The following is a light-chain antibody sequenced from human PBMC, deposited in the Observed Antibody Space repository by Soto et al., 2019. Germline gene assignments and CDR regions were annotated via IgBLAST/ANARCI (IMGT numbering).Light chain of an antibody. V-gene: IGKV3-11*01. CDR3: QQRSNWPWT. CDR1: KSVGGD. CDR2: DAS. Sequence: DIVLTQSPAVTYLTTGQGAYLSCRASKSVGGDLVWYQKHPGQAPRLLIYDASNRATGIPPRFNGSGSGTAFTLTFSSLEREDFAVYYFQQRSNWPWTFGQGTKVEVK. J-gene: IGKJ1*01.